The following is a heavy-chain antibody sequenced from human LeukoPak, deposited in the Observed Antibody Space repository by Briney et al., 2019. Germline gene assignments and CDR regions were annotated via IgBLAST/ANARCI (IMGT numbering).Heavy chain of an antibody. CDR2: INPNSGGT. V-gene: IGHV1-2*02. CDR1: GYTFTGYY. Sequence: ASVKVSCKASGYTFTGYYMHWVRQAPGQGLEWMGWINPNSGGTNYAQKFQGRVTMTRDTSISTAYMKLSRLRSDDTAVYYCARGSYTASHRRVYYFDYWGQGTLVTVSS. J-gene: IGHJ4*02. D-gene: IGHD5-18*01. CDR3: ARGSYTASHRRVYYFDY.